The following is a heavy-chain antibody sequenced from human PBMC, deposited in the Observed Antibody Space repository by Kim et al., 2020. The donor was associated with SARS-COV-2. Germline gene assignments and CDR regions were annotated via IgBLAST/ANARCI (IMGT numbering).Heavy chain of an antibody. CDR3: ARDRLYGSGSYYNPHNYYYGMDV. Sequence: SETLSLTCTVSGGSISSYYWSWIRQPPGKGLEWIGYIYYSGSTNYNPSLKSRVTISVDTSKNQFSLKLSSVTAADTAVYYCARDRLYGSGSYYNPHNYYYGMDVWGQGTTVTVSS. J-gene: IGHJ6*02. D-gene: IGHD3-10*01. CDR2: IYYSGST. CDR1: GGSISSYY. V-gene: IGHV4-59*01.